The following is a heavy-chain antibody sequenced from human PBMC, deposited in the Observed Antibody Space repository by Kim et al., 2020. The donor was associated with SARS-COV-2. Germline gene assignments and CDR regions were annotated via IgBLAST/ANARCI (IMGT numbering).Heavy chain of an antibody. Sequence: YPGSVKGRFTISREKAKNSLYIQMNSLRAGDTAVYYCARGDYYGSGSPDYWGQGTLVTVSS. CDR3: ARGDYYGSGSPDY. J-gene: IGHJ4*02. D-gene: IGHD3-10*01. V-gene: IGHV3-13*01.